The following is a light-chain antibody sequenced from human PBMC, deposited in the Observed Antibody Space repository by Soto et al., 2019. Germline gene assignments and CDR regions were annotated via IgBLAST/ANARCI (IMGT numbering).Light chain of an antibody. CDR2: DND. Sequence: QSVLTQPPSLSAAPGQTVTISCSGSNSNIGNKDVSWYQQFPGTAPKLLIYDNDRRPSGIPDRFSASKSGTLATLAITGLQTGDEANYYCGTWDSSLSVVVFGGGTKVTVL. CDR3: GTWDSSLSVVV. CDR1: NSNIGNKD. J-gene: IGLJ2*01. V-gene: IGLV1-51*01.